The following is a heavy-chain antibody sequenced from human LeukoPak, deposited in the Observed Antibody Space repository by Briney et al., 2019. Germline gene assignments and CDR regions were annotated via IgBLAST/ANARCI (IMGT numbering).Heavy chain of an antibody. CDR1: GFTFSIYS. D-gene: IGHD3-10*01. CDR2: IIRTSSTI. V-gene: IGHV3-48*02. Sequence: GGSLRLSCAASGFTFSIYSMNWVRQAPGKGLEWVSYIIRTSSTIYYADSVKGRFTISRDNAKNSLFLQLNSLRDEDTAVYYCARDYYGSLDYWGQGTLVTVSS. CDR3: ARDYYGSLDY. J-gene: IGHJ4*02.